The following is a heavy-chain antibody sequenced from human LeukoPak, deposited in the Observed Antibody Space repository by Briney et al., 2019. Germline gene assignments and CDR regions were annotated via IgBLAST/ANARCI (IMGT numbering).Heavy chain of an antibody. CDR2: IWSDGSRQ. CDR1: GFIFSSYA. D-gene: IGHD2-15*01. V-gene: IGHV3-33*01. CDR3: ARGVAQNGNPNYFDP. J-gene: IGHJ5*02. Sequence: GGSLRLSCTASGFIFSSYAMHWVRQAPGTGLEWVAVIWSDGSRQYYLDSVKGRFTISRDNSKNTLYLQMNSLRAEDTAVYSCARGVAQNGNPNYFDPWGRGTLVTVSA.